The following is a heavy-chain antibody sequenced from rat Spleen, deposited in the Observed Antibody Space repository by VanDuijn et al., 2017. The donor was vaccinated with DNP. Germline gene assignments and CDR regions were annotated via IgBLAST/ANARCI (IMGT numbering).Heavy chain of an antibody. Sequence: EVQLVESGGGPVQPGRSLKLSCVASGFIFSNYWMTWIRQAPGKGLEWVATISYDGSSTYYRDSVKGRFTISRDNAKSTLYLQMDSLRSEDTATYYCARRRILDYWGQGVMVTVSS. V-gene: IGHV5-29*01. CDR1: GFIFSNYW. D-gene: IGHD4-2*01. CDR2: ISYDGSST. J-gene: IGHJ2*01. CDR3: ARRRILDY.